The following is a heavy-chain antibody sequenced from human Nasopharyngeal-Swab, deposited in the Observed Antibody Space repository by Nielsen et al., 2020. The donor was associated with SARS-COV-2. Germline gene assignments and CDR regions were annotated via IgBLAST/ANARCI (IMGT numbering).Heavy chain of an antibody. CDR3: ARGRGSYSYYYGMDV. J-gene: IGHJ6*02. CDR2: INHNGRT. Sequence: SETLSLTCAVSGGSFSPYYWSWIRQPPGKGLEWIAEINHNGRTNYNPSLKSRVTMSVDTSVNQVSLNLSAVTAADTAVYYCARGRGSYSYYYGMDVWGQGTTVTVSS. CDR1: GGSFSPYY. V-gene: IGHV4-34*01. D-gene: IGHD3-16*01.